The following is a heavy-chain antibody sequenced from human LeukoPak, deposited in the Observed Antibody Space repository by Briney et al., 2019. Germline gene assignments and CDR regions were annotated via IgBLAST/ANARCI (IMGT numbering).Heavy chain of an antibody. CDR3: ARVKSAGREDY. CDR2: FSYSGNT. J-gene: IGHJ4*02. D-gene: IGHD2-15*01. CDR1: GGSFSGYY. V-gene: IGHV4-59*01. Sequence: SETPSLTCAVYGGSFSGYYWSWIRQPPGKGLEWIAYFSYSGNTDYNPSLKSRVTILVDTSKNQFSLRLSSVTAADTAVYYCARVKSAGREDYWGQGILVTVSS.